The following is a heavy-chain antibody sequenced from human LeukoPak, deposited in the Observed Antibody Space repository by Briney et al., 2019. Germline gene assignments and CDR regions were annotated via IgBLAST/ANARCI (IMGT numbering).Heavy chain of an antibody. D-gene: IGHD6-13*01. Sequence: GGSLRLSCAASGFTFSSYWMSWVRQAPGKGLEWVANIKQDGSEKYYVDSVKGRFTISRDNAKNSLYLQMNSLRAEDTAVYYCASFGIAAAGSDAFDIWGQGTMVTVSS. CDR3: ASFGIAAAGSDAFDI. CDR2: IKQDGSEK. J-gene: IGHJ3*02. CDR1: GFTFSSYW. V-gene: IGHV3-7*01.